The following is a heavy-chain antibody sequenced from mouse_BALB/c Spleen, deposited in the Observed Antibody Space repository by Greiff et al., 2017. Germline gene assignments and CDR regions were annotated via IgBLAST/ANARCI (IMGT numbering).Heavy chain of an antibody. CDR1: GFTFTDYY. Sequence: EVKLMESGGGLVQPGGSLRLSCATSGFTFTDYYMSWVRQPPGKALEWLGFIRNKANGYTTDYSASVKGRFTISRDNSQSILYLQMNTLRAEDSATYYCARDIRLTGLYAMDYWGQGTSVTVSS. D-gene: IGHD4-1*01. CDR3: ARDIRLTGLYAMDY. CDR2: IRNKANGYTT. J-gene: IGHJ4*01. V-gene: IGHV7-3*02.